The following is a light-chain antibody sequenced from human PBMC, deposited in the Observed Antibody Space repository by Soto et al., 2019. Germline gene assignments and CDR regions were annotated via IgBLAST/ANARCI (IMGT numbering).Light chain of an antibody. J-gene: IGKJ2*01. V-gene: IGKV1-39*01. CDR1: LSISTS. CDR2: AAS. Sequence: DIQMTQSPSSLSASVGDRVTISCRASLSISTSLNWYQVKPGTPPKLLIYAASSLHSGVPSRFTGSGSGTDFTLTISSLQPEDFATYYCQQTFSTVDYTFGQGTKLEI. CDR3: QQTFSTVDYT.